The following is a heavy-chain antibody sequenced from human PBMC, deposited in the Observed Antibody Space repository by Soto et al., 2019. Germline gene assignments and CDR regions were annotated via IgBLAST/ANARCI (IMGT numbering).Heavy chain of an antibody. Sequence: SETLSLTCTVSGGSVSSYSWNWIRQPPGKGLEWIGHIIYSGNTNYKPSLKSRVTISIDMSKNQFSLKLNSVTAADTAVYYCARVDDSSGYSRYYFDYWGQGPFVTVST. D-gene: IGHD3-22*01. CDR2: IIYSGNT. CDR3: ARVDDSSGYSRYYFDY. J-gene: IGHJ4*02. V-gene: IGHV4-59*02. CDR1: GGSVSSYS.